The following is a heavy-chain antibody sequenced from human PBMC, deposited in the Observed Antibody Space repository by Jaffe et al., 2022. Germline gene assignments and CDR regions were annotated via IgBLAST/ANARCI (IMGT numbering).Heavy chain of an antibody. J-gene: IGHJ3*02. V-gene: IGHV3-73*02. CDR1: GFTFSGSA. D-gene: IGHD4-17*01. CDR3: TRLRLHDYGPEGDAFDI. CDR2: IRSKANSYAT. Sequence: EVQLVESGGGLVQPGGSLKLSCAASGFTFSGSAMHWVRQASGKGLEWVGRIRSKANSYATAYAASVKGRFTISRDDSKNTAYLQMNSLKTEDTAVYYCTRLRLHDYGPEGDAFDIWGQGTMVTVSS.